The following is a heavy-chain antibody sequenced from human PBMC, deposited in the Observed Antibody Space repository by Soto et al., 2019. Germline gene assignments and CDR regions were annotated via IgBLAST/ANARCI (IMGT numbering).Heavy chain of an antibody. CDR2: IKSKAHGGTI. V-gene: IGHV3-15*07. CDR3: VAGISGETSGMDV. D-gene: IGHD1-1*01. CDR1: GFTFSYPW. J-gene: IGHJ6*02. Sequence: EVQLVESGGDLVQPGGSLRLSCAGSGFTFSYPWMNWVRQAPGKGLEWVGRIKSKAHGGTIDYGAPVKGRFSISRDDSNRTKYLKMSSLKHEDTAVYYCVAGISGETSGMDVWGQGTTVTVSS.